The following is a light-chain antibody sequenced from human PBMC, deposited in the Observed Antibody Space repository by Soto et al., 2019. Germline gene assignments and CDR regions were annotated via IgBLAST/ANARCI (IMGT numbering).Light chain of an antibody. CDR1: SSNIGAGYD. CDR3: QSYDSSLSAYV. J-gene: IGLJ1*01. CDR2: DNN. V-gene: IGLV1-40*01. Sequence: QSALTQPPSVSGAPGQMVTISCTGSSSNIGAGYDVHWYQQLPGTAPKLLIYDNNNRPSGVPDRFSGSKSGTSASLAITGLQAEDEADYHCQSYDSSLSAYVFGTGTKVTVL.